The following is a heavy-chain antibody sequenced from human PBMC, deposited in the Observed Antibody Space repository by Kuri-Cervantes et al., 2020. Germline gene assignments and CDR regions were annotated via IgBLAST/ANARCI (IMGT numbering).Heavy chain of an antibody. CDR3: ARLIPYYYDSSGYYWGSGHFDY. J-gene: IGHJ4*02. CDR2: IYYSGST. D-gene: IGHD3-22*01. Sequence: SETLSLTCAVYGGSFSGYYWSWIRQPPGKGLEWIGSIYYSGSTYYNPSLKSRVTISVDTSKNQFSLKLSSVTAADTAVYYCARLIPYYYDSSGYYWGSGHFDYWGQGTLVTVSS. V-gene: IGHV4-34*01. CDR1: GGSFSGYY.